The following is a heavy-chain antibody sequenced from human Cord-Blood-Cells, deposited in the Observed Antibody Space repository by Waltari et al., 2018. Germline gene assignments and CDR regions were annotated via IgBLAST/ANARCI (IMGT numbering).Heavy chain of an antibody. J-gene: IGHJ6*03. V-gene: IGHV1-69*01. D-gene: IGHD1-7*01. Sequence: QVQLVQSGAEVKKPGSSVKVSCKASGGTFSSYAISWVRQAPGQGLEWMGGIIPIVGTANYAQKFQGRVTITADESTSTADMELSSLRSEDTAVYYCARLGEIPTGTTLNYYYYYYMDVWGKGTTVTVSS. CDR3: ARLGEIPTGTTLNYYYYYYMDV. CDR1: GGTFSSYA. CDR2: IIPIVGTA.